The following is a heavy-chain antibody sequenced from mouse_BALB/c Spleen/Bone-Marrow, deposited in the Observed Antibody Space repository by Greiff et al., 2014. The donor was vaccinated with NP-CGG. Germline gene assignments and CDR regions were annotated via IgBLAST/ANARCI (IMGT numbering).Heavy chain of an antibody. CDR1: GYTFTSYN. CDR3: ASNFYYGFMYYFDY. V-gene: IGHV1-12*01. CDR2: IYPGNGDT. Sequence: LQESGAELVKPGASVKMSCKASGYTFTSYNMHWVKQTPGQGLEWIGAIYPGNGDTSYNQKFKGKATLTADKSSSTAYMQLSSLTSEDSAVYYCASNFYYGFMYYFDYWGQGTTLTVSS. J-gene: IGHJ2*01. D-gene: IGHD1-2*01.